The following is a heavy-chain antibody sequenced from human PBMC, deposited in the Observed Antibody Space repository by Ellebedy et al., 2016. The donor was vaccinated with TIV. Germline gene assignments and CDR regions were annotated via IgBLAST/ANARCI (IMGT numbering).Heavy chain of an antibody. J-gene: IGHJ4*02. V-gene: IGHV3-53*01. CDR3: VTPGGYVGGFDQ. Sequence: GESLKISCAASGFTVSNTYMGWVRQAPGKGLDWVSVIYSGGSTYYVDSVKGRFIISRDNSKNTLFLQMSSLRAEDTAVYYCVTPGGYVGGFDQWGQGTLVIVSS. CDR1: GFTVSNTY. CDR2: IYSGGST. D-gene: IGHD6-13*01.